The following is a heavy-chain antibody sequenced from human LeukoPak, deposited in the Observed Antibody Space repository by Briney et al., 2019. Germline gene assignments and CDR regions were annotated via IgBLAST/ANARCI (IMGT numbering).Heavy chain of an antibody. V-gene: IGHV4-39*01. D-gene: IGHD6-19*01. Sequence: SETLSLTCTVSGDSIASSSFYWGWLRQPPGKGLEWIGSVYYNGDTYYNPSLKRRVTISIDTSKNQFSLKVTSVTAADTAVYYRAGRSGSWLSAFDIWGQGTVVTVSS. CDR1: GDSIASSSFY. J-gene: IGHJ3*02. CDR3: AGRSGSWLSAFDI. CDR2: VYYNGDT.